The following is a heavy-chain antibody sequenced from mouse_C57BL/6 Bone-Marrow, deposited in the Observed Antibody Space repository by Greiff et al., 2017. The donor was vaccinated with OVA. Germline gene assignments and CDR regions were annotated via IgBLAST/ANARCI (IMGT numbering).Heavy chain of an antibody. CDR2: ISSGGSYT. J-gene: IGHJ2*01. CDR1: GFTFSSYG. Sequence: EVQLVESGGDLVKPGGSLKLSCAASGFTFSSYGMSWVRPTPDKRLEWVATISSGGSYTYSADSVKGRFTISIDNAKNTLYLQMSMLNSEDSAMYYSARHGDYGCFCDYWGQGTTLTVSS. V-gene: IGHV5-6*01. D-gene: IGHD1-1*01. CDR3: ARHGDYGCFCDY.